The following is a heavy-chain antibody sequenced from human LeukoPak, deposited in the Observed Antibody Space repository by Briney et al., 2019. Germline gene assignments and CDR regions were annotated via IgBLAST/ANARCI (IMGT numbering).Heavy chain of an antibody. CDR1: GFTFSGSA. V-gene: IGHV3-73*01. Sequence: QPGGSLRLSCAASGFTFSGSAMHWVRQASGKGLEWVGRIRSKANSYATAYAASVKGRFTISGDDPKNTAYLQMNSLKTEDTAVYYCTYHSSSWYGVDYWGQGTLVTVSS. J-gene: IGHJ4*02. D-gene: IGHD6-13*01. CDR3: TYHSSSWYGVDY. CDR2: IRSKANSYAT.